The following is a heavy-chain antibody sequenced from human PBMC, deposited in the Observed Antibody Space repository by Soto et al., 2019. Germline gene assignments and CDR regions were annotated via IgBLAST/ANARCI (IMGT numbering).Heavy chain of an antibody. CDR2: IYYSGST. V-gene: IGHV4-39*01. J-gene: IGHJ4*02. CDR1: GGSISSSSYY. CDR3: ATLWFGEGNY. D-gene: IGHD3-10*01. Sequence: QLQLQESGPGLVKPSETLSLTCTVSGGSISSSSYYWGWIRQPPGKGLEWIGSIYYSGSTYYNPSLXSXVXIXXDTSKNRFSLKLSSVTAADTAVYYCATLWFGEGNYWGQGTLVTVSS.